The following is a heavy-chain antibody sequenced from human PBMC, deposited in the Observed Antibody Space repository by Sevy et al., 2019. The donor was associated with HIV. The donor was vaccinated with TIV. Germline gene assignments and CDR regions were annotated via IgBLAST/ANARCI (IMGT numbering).Heavy chain of an antibody. V-gene: IGHV3-48*01. CDR3: ARVRDRYCSGGSCYYGYFFDY. D-gene: IGHD2-15*01. CDR1: GFIFSNYY. Sequence: GGSLRLSCAASGFIFSNYYMTWVRQAPGKGLGWVSYISDRSDTISYADSVKGRFTISRDNAKNALYLQMSSLRGEDTAVYYCARVRDRYCSGGSCYYGYFFDYWGQGTLVTVSS. CDR2: ISDRSDTI. J-gene: IGHJ4*02.